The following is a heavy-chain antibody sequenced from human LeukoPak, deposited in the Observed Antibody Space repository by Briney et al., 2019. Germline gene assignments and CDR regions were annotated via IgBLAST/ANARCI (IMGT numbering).Heavy chain of an antibody. J-gene: IGHJ5*02. CDR1: GGSFSGYY. CDR3: ARGLPVVGPGWFDP. V-gene: IGHV4-34*01. D-gene: IGHD1-26*01. Sequence: SETLSLTCAVYGGSFSGYYWSWIRQPPGKGLEWLGQINHSGSTSYNPSLKSRLTISVDTSKNQFSQNLSSVTAADTAVYYCARGLPVVGPGWFDPWGHGTLVTVSS. CDR2: INHSGST.